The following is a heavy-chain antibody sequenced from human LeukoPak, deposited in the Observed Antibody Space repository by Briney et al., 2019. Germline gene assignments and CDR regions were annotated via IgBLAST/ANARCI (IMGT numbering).Heavy chain of an antibody. D-gene: IGHD6-13*01. CDR3: ARGSSSWYYFDY. Sequence: PGGSLRLSCAASGFTFSSYAMHWVRQAPGKGLEWVAVISYDGSNKYYADSVKGRFTISRDNSKSTLYLQMNSLRAEDTAVYYCARGSSSWYYFDYWGQGTLVTVSS. J-gene: IGHJ4*02. CDR2: ISYDGSNK. V-gene: IGHV3-30-3*01. CDR1: GFTFSSYA.